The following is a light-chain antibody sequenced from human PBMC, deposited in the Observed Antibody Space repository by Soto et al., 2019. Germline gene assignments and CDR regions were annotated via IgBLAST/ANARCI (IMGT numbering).Light chain of an antibody. CDR1: KGIRNF. J-gene: IGKJ3*01. CDR3: QMYSSVPV. CDR2: AAS. Sequence: DIQMTQSPPSLSASVGDRVTITCRASKGIRNFVAWYQQKPGKAPKHLIYAASTLQSGVPSRFSGSVSGTDFPLTINSLQPEDVATYSCQMYSSVPVFGPGTKVEIK. V-gene: IGKV1-27*01.